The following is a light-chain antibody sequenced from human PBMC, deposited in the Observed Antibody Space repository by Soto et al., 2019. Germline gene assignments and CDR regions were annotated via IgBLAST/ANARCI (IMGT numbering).Light chain of an antibody. J-gene: IGLJ2*01. Sequence: QSALTQPASVSESPGQSITISCTGTSSDIGAYNYVYWYQHHPGKAPKLMISEVSNRPSGVSNRFSGSKSGNTASLTISGLQAEDEADYYCSSYTRASTMIFGGGTKLTVL. V-gene: IGLV2-14*01. CDR2: EVS. CDR1: SSDIGAYNY. CDR3: SSYTRASTMI.